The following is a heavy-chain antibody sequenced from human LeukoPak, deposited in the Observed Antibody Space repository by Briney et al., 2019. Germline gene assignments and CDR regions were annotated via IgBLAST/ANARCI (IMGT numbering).Heavy chain of an antibody. D-gene: IGHD6-6*01. J-gene: IGHJ4*02. CDR3: AKGVDYSSSSGGYFDY. V-gene: IGHV3-23*01. CDR2: ISDSGGST. Sequence: GGSLSLLCALSGFSFGTYGMRWVRQAPGEGLEWVSGISDSGGSTFYAASVKGRFTISRDNSKNTLYLQMKNLRAEDTAVYYCAKGVDYSSSSGGYFDYWGQGTLVTVSS. CDR1: GFSFGTYG.